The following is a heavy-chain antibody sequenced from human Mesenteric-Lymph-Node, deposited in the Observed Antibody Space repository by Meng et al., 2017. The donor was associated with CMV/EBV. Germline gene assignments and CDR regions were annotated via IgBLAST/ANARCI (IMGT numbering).Heavy chain of an antibody. CDR1: GFTFSSHW. J-gene: IGHJ6*02. Sequence: ESLKLSCAASGFTFSSHWMHWVRQAPGTGLVWVSRVNNDGSSTTYADSVMGRFTISRDNPKNTLYLQMNSLRAEDTAVYYCARDFWSRYCSSTRCSSMDVWGQGTTVTVSS. CDR3: ARDFWSRYCSSTRCSSMDV. CDR2: VNNDGSST. V-gene: IGHV3-74*03. D-gene: IGHD2-2*01.